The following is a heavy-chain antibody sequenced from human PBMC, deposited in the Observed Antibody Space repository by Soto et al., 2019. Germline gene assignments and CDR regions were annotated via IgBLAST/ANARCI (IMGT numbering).Heavy chain of an antibody. CDR3: ARVAAPGTRHEYFHH. Sequence: ASVKVSCTASGYTFSNYYIHWVRQAPGQGLEWMGIINPNGGSTSYTQKFQGRVTMTRDTSTSTVYMELSSLRSEDTAVYFCARVAAPGTRHEYFHHWGQGTLVTVSS. CDR2: INPNGGST. V-gene: IGHV1-46*01. CDR1: GYTFSNYY. D-gene: IGHD6-13*01. J-gene: IGHJ1*01.